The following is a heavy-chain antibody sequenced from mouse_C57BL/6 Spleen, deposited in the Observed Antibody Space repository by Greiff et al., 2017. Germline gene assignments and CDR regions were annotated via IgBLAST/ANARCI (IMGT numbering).Heavy chain of an antibody. J-gene: IGHJ4*01. CDR2: INPSNGGT. CDR3: AREEGPYDGGDYYAMDY. V-gene: IGHV1-53*01. CDR1: GYTFTSYW. D-gene: IGHD2-12*01. Sequence: QVQLQQPGTELVKPGASVKLSCKASGYTFTSYWMHWVKQRPGQGLEWIGNINPSNGGTNYNEKFKSKATLTVDKSSSTAYMQLSSLTSEDSAVYYCAREEGPYDGGDYYAMDYWGQGTSVTVSS.